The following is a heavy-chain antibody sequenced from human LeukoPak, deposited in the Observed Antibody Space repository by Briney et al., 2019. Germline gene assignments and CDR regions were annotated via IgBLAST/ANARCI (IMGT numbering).Heavy chain of an antibody. D-gene: IGHD4-11*01. J-gene: IGHJ4*02. CDR3: ARVARHDYTYYPGGNYFDY. CDR1: GGSFSGYY. V-gene: IGHV4-34*01. CDR2: INHSGST. Sequence: SEPLSLPCAVYGGSFSGYYWSWIRQPPGKGLEWIGEINHSGSTNYNPSLKRRVTISVDTSKNQFSLKLSSVTAADTAVYYCARVARHDYTYYPGGNYFDYWGQGTLVTVSS.